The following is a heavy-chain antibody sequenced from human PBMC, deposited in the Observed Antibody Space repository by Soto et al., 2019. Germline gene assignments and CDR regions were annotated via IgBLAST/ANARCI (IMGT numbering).Heavy chain of an antibody. Sequence: QAQLVQSGAEVKKPGASVKVSCKASGYTFTSYGISWVRQAPGQGLEWMGWISAYNGNTNYAQKLQGRVTMTTDTSTSTAYMELRSLRSDDTAVYYCARPNKLGYCSSTTCPYYYYYMDVWGKGTTVTVSS. CDR2: ISAYNGNT. V-gene: IGHV1-18*01. CDR3: ARPNKLGYCSSTTCPYYYYYMDV. J-gene: IGHJ6*03. CDR1: GYTFTSYG. D-gene: IGHD2-2*01.